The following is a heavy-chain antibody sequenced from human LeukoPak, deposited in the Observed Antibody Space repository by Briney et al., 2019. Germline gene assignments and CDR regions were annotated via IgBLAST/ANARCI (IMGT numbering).Heavy chain of an antibody. CDR3: AAKGNGYTGTYVFAH. J-gene: IGHJ4*02. V-gene: IGHV3-66*01. Sequence: GGSLTLSCAASGFSVTSNYMSWVRQAPGQGLEWVSVLYSSGYTKYADPVKGRFSISRDTSENTLSLHMNSLRAEDSAVYYCAAKGNGYTGTYVFAHWGRGTLVTVSS. CDR2: LYSSGYT. D-gene: IGHD5-12*01. CDR1: GFSVTSNY.